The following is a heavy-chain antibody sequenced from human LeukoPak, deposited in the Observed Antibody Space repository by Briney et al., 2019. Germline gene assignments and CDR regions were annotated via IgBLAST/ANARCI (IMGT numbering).Heavy chain of an antibody. CDR3: AKDIEEWLVKGGGCFDY. D-gene: IGHD6-19*01. CDR2: ISYDGSNK. V-gene: IGHV3-30*18. Sequence: GMSLRLSCAASGFIFSNSAMHWVRQAPGKGLEWVAVISYDGSNKYYADSVKGRFTISRDNSKNTLYLQMNSLRAEDTAVYYCAKDIEEWLVKGGGCFDYWGQGTLVTVSS. J-gene: IGHJ4*02. CDR1: GFIFSNSA.